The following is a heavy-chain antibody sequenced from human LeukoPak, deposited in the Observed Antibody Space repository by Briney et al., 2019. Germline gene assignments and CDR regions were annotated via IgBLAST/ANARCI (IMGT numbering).Heavy chain of an antibody. CDR2: INPSGSST. CDR3: ARDLEQWPTGTIDY. V-gene: IGHV1-46*01. D-gene: IGHD6-19*01. CDR1: GYSFTSHY. Sequence: AASVKVSCKASGYSFTSHYMHWVRQAPGQGLEWLGLINPSGSSTLYAQKFQGRVTMTRDMSTTTDYMELSSLRSEDTAVYYCARDLEQWPTGTIDYWGQGTLVTVSS. J-gene: IGHJ4*02.